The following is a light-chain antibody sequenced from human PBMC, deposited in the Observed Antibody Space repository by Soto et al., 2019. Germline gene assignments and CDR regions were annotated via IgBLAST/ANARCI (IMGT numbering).Light chain of an antibody. V-gene: IGKV3-20*01. CDR1: QSVSSSY. J-gene: IGKJ2*01. Sequence: EIVLTQSPGTLSLSPGERATLSCRAIQSVSSSYLAWYQQKPGQAPRLLIYGASSRATGIPDRFSGSGSGTDFTLTIRRLEPKDFAVYYCQQYGSSPMYTFGEGTKVDIK. CDR2: GAS. CDR3: QQYGSSPMYT.